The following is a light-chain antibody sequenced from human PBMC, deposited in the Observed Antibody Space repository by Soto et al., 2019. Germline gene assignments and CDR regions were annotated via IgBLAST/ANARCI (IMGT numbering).Light chain of an antibody. CDR2: GAS. CDR3: LQTYNLPRT. J-gene: IGKJ4*02. V-gene: IGKV1-39*01. CDR1: LTIGDS. Sequence: DIRMTQSPSSLSASVGDRVTITCRASLTIGDSLSWFQQKAGKPPTLLIYGASALQSGVPARFSGSGSGTDFPLTISNMQREDFATYYCLQTYNLPRTVGEGPKVEFK.